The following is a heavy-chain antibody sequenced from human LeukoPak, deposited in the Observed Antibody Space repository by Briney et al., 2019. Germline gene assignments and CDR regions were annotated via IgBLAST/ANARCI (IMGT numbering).Heavy chain of an antibody. J-gene: IGHJ4*02. CDR2: IKQDGSEK. Sequence: TGGSLRLSCAASGFTFSSNRMNWVRQTPEKGLEWVANIKQDGSEKYYVDSVKGRFTISRDNTKNSLYLQMNSLSAEDTAVYYCVRSIDYWGQGTLVTVSS. V-gene: IGHV3-7*01. CDR1: GFTFSSNR. CDR3: VRSIDY. D-gene: IGHD3-9*01.